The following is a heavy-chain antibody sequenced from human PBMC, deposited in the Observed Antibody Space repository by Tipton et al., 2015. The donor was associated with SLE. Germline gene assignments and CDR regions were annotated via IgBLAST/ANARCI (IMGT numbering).Heavy chain of an antibody. CDR3: VPWGNSWGFEY. CDR2: IKHDGSEN. Sequence: GSLRLSCEASGFNFNEYWMSWVRQAPGKGLEWVAHIKHDGSENFYFDSVKGRFTISRDNVKNSLYLQMNSLRPEDTALYSCVPWGNSWGFEYWGQGALVTVSS. CDR1: GFNFNEYW. D-gene: IGHD6-13*01. J-gene: IGHJ4*02. V-gene: IGHV3-7*01.